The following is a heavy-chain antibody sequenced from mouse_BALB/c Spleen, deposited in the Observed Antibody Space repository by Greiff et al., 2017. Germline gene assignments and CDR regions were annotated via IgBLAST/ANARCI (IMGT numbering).Heavy chain of an antibody. D-gene: IGHD2-3*01. CDR3: TREDGYCEYFDV. J-gene: IGHJ1*01. Sequence: LQQPGSELVRPGASVKLSCKASGYTFTSYWMHWVKQRPGQGLEWIGNIYPGSGSTNYDEKFKSKATLTVDTSSSTAYMQLSSLASEDSAVYYCTREDGYCEYFDVWGAGTTVTVSS. V-gene: IGHV1S22*01. CDR1: GYTFTSYW. CDR2: IYPGSGST.